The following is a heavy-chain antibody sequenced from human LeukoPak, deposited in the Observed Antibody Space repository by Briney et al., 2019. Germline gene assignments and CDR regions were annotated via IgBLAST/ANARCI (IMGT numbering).Heavy chain of an antibody. CDR3: AKKAVSSSWTYFDY. CDR2: TSGDGGET. Sequence: GGSLRLSCETSGFTFRNYGMSWVRQAPGKGLEWVSSTSGDGGETFYAESVKGRLTISRDNSKNTLYLQMNSLRAEDTAIYYCAKKAVSSSWTYFDYWGQGALVTVSS. D-gene: IGHD6-13*01. CDR1: GFTFRNYG. V-gene: IGHV3-23*01. J-gene: IGHJ4*02.